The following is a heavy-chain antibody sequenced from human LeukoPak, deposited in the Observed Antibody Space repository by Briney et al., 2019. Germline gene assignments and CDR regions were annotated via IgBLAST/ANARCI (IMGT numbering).Heavy chain of an antibody. Sequence: SETLSLTCAVYGGSFSGYYWSWIRQPPGKGLEWIGEINHSGSTNYNPSLKSRVTISVDTSKNQFSLKLSSVTAADTAVYYCAGYMAAQFDYWGQGTLVTVSS. J-gene: IGHJ4*02. V-gene: IGHV4-34*01. D-gene: IGHD6-13*01. CDR2: INHSGST. CDR3: AGYMAAQFDY. CDR1: GGSFSGYY.